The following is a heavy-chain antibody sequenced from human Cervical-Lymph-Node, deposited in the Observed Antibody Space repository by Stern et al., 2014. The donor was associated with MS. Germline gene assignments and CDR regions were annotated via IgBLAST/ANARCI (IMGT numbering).Heavy chain of an antibody. D-gene: IGHD5/OR15-5a*01. CDR3: ATLYDSSGNYGMEV. V-gene: IGHV1-46*01. Sequence: QLMQTGAQVKKPGASVKVSCKGSGYTFIRYYIQWVRQAPGQGLEWMGIVNANGGSARYAQKFQGRVTMASDTSTSTVSMELSSLRSEDTAVHYCATLYDSSGNYGMEVWGQGTTVIVSS. CDR2: VNANGGSA. J-gene: IGHJ6*02. CDR1: GYTFIRYY.